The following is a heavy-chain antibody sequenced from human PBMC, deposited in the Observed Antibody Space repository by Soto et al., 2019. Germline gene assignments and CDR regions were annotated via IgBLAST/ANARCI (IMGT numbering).Heavy chain of an antibody. V-gene: IGHV1-69*13. CDR1: GGTFSSYA. CDR2: IIPIFGTA. Sequence: GASVKVSCKASGGTFSSYAISWVRQAPGQGLEWMGGIIPIFGTANYAQKFQGRVTITADESTSTAYMELSSLRSEDTAVYYCARDQAYSYGPWVWGQGTTVTGSS. J-gene: IGHJ6*02. CDR3: ARDQAYSYGPWV. D-gene: IGHD5-18*01.